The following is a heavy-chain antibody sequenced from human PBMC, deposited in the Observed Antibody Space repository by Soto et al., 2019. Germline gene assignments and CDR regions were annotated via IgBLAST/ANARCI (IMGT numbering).Heavy chain of an antibody. CDR1: GGSISSGGYY. Sequence: SETLSLTCTVSGGSISSGGYYWSWIRQHPGKGLEWIGYIYYSGSTYYNPSLKSRVTISVDTSKNQFSLKLSSVTAADTAVYYCARDNHYCSSTSCRPGGIDYWGQGTLVTVS. CDR2: IYYSGST. D-gene: IGHD2-2*01. V-gene: IGHV4-31*03. CDR3: ARDNHYCSSTSCRPGGIDY. J-gene: IGHJ4*02.